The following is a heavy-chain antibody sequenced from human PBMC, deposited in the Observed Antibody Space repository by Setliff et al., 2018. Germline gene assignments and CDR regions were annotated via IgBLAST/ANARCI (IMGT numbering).Heavy chain of an antibody. CDR3: ARDRVWGTLDAFDI. Sequence: ASVKVSCKASGYTFTLYYLHWVRQAPGQGLEWMGRINANSGGTNYAQKFQGRVTMTRGTSISTAYMDLSRLRSDDTAVYYCARDRVWGTLDAFDIWGQGTMVTVSS. J-gene: IGHJ3*02. D-gene: IGHD3-16*01. CDR1: GYTFTLYY. CDR2: INANSGGT. V-gene: IGHV1-2*06.